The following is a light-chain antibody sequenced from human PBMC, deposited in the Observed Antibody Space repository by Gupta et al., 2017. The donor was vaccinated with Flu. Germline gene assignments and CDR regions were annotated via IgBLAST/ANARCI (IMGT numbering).Light chain of an antibody. CDR3: QQSDS. Sequence: GDRVTITCRTSQGNSNALAWYQQKPGKAPELLIYDASKLLSGVPSRFSGSGSGTDFTLTISSLQPEDFATYYCQQSDSFGPGTRVEIK. J-gene: IGKJ3*01. CDR2: DAS. V-gene: IGKV1-13*02. CDR1: QGNSNA.